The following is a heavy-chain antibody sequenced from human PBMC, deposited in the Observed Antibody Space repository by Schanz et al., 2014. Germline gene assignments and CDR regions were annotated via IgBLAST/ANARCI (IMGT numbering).Heavy chain of an antibody. Sequence: EVQLVESGGGLVQPGESLRLSCAVSGFSFSSYSMSWVRQAPGKGLEWVANIKQDESERSYVDSVKGRFTISRDNAKNSLYLQMNSLRAEDTAVYYCARVGGTYYDFWSGVPPTVMHDGFDIWGQGTMVTVS. J-gene: IGHJ3*02. V-gene: IGHV3-7*01. D-gene: IGHD3-3*01. CDR1: GFSFSSYS. CDR3: ARVGGTYYDFWSGVPPTVMHDGFDI. CDR2: IKQDESER.